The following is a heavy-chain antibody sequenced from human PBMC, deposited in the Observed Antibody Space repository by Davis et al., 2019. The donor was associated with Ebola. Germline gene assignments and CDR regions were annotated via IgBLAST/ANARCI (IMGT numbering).Heavy chain of an antibody. V-gene: IGHV1-46*01. J-gene: IGHJ4*02. CDR3: ARGRGHHESSGGDY. CDR2: INPSGGST. D-gene: IGHD3-22*01. Sequence: ASVQVSCKASGYTFTSYGISWVRQAPGQGLEWMGIINPSGGSTTYAQKFQGRVTMTRDTSTGTVYMELNSLRSEDTALYYCARGRGHHESSGGDYWGQGTLVTVSS. CDR1: GYTFTSYG.